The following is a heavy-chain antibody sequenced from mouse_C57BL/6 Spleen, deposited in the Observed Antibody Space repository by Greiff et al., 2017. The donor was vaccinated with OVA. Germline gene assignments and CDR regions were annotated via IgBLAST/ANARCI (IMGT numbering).Heavy chain of an antibody. D-gene: IGHD2-1*01. J-gene: IGHJ3*01. CDR2: IYPGNGDT. CDR3: ARGYGNYRQLRSWFAY. CDR1: GYTFTSYN. V-gene: IGHV1-12*01. Sequence: LQQSGAELVRPGASVKMSCKASGYTFTSYNMHWVKQTPRQGLEWIGAIYPGNGDTSYNQKFKGKATLTVDKSSSTAYMQLSSLTSEDSAVYFCARGYGNYRQLRSWFAYWGQGTLVTVSA.